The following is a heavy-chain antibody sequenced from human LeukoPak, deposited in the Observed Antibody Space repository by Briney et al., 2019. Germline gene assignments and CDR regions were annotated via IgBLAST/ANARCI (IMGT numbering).Heavy chain of an antibody. CDR1: GFTVSSNY. J-gene: IGHJ6*04. CDR2: ISYDGSNK. V-gene: IGHV3-30*03. Sequence: GGSLRLSCAASGFTVSSNYMHWVRQAPGKGLEWVAVISYDGSNKYYADSVKGRFTISRDNSKNTLYLQMNSLRAEDTAVYYCLSAAAGPDYYYGMDVWGKGTTVTVSS. D-gene: IGHD6-13*01. CDR3: LSAAAGPDYYYGMDV.